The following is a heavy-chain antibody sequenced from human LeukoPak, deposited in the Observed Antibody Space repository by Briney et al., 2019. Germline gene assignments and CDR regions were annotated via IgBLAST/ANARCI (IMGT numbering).Heavy chain of an antibody. Sequence: SETLSLTCTVSGGSISSSSYYWGWIRQPPGTGLEWIGSIYYSGSTYYNPSLKSRVTISVDTSKNQFSLKLSSVTAADTAVYYCASHAPPTPYYCMDVWGKGTTVTIS. CDR2: IYYSGST. CDR3: ASHAPPTPYYCMDV. CDR1: GGSISSSSYY. J-gene: IGHJ6*03. V-gene: IGHV4-39*01.